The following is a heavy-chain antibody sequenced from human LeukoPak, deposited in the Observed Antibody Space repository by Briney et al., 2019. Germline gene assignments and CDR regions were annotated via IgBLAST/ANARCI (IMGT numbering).Heavy chain of an antibody. V-gene: IGHV3-48*03. J-gene: IGHJ4*02. Sequence: GGSLRLSCAASGFTFSSYEMNWVRQAPGKGLEWVSYISSSGSTIYYADSVKGRFTISRDNAKNSLYLQMNSLRAEDTAVYYCAREDSRGFDYWGQGTLVTVSS. CDR2: ISSSGSTI. D-gene: IGHD3-22*01. CDR1: GFTFSSYE. CDR3: AREDSRGFDY.